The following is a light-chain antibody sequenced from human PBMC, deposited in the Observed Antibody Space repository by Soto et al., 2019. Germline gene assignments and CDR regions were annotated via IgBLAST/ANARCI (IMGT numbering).Light chain of an antibody. J-gene: IGLJ2*01. CDR2: NNN. Sequence: QSVLTQPPSASGTPGQRVTISCSGSSSNIGSNTVNWYQQLPGTAPKLLIYNNNQRPSGVPDRFSGSKSGTSASLAISGLQSEHEADYYCEGWDDSLNGVLFGGGTKVTVL. CDR3: EGWDDSLNGVL. CDR1: SSNIGSNT. V-gene: IGLV1-44*01.